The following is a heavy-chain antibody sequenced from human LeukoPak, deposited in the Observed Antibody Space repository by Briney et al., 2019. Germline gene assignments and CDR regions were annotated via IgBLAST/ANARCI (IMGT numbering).Heavy chain of an antibody. J-gene: IGHJ5*02. CDR1: GYTFTSYA. CDR2: INAGNGNT. Sequence: ASLKVSCKASGYTFTSYAMHLVRQAPGQRLEWMGWINAGNGNTKYSQKFQGRVTITRDTSASTAYMELSSLRSEDTAVYYCARDSGGWYPTGQNWFDPWGQGTLVTVSS. CDR3: ARDSGGWYPTGQNWFDP. D-gene: IGHD6-19*01. V-gene: IGHV1-3*01.